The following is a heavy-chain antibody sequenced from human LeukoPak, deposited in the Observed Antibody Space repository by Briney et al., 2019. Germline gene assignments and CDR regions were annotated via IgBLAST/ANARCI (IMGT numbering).Heavy chain of an antibody. CDR2: ISGDGART. D-gene: IGHD3-3*01. Sequence: PGGSLRLSCAASGFTFSNAWMSWVRQAPGKGLEYVSGISGDGARTYYADSVKGRFTISRDNSKNTLFVQMTSLRAEDTAVYYCVYQVQGVVKWGQGTLVTVSS. CDR1: GFTFSNAW. CDR3: VYQVQGVVK. V-gene: IGHV3-64*05. J-gene: IGHJ4*02.